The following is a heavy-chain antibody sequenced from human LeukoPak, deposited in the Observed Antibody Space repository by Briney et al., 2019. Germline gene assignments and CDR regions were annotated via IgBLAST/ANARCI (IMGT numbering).Heavy chain of an antibody. D-gene: IGHD1-1*01. CDR3: ARASLTTYPPNFDY. CDR2: INCSSSTI. CDR1: GVTFSSYS. J-gene: IGHJ4*02. V-gene: IGHV3-48*02. Sequence: WGSLRLSCAASGVTFSSYSRNWVRQAPGKGLEWVSYINCSSSTIYYADSVKGRFTISRDNAKNSLFLQMNSLRDEDTAVYYCARASLTTYPPNFDYWGQGTLVTVSS.